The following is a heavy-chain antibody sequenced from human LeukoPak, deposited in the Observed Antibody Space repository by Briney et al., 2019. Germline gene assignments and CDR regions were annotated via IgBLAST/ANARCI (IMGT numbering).Heavy chain of an antibody. CDR2: ISSSSSYI. V-gene: IGHV3-21*04. Sequence: GGSLRLSCAASGFTFSSYTMNWVRQAPGKGLEWVSLISSSSSYIFYADSVKGRFTISRDNAKKSLYLQMNSLRAEGTAVYYCARPIVATNLDYWGQGTLVTVSS. J-gene: IGHJ4*02. D-gene: IGHD5-12*01. CDR3: ARPIVATNLDY. CDR1: GFTFSSYT.